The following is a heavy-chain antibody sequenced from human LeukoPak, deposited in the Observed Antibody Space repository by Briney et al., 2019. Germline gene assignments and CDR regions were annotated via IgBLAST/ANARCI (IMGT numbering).Heavy chain of an antibody. CDR3: AKVRGSDAFDI. V-gene: IGHV1-69*11. CDR2: IIPILGQT. J-gene: IGHJ3*02. D-gene: IGHD3-10*01. Sequence: SAKVSCKASGGTFSTLAINWVRQAPGQGLEWTGRIIPILGQTNYALKFQGRVTITADESTSTAYMDLSGLRSEDTAVYYCAKVRGSDAFDIWGQGTMVTVSS. CDR1: GGTFSTLA.